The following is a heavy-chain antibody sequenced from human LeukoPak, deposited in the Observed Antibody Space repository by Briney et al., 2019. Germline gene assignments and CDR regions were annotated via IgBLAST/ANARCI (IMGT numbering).Heavy chain of an antibody. Sequence: GGSLRLSCAASGFTFSSYAMSWVRQAPGKGLEWVSAISGSGGSTYYADSVKGRFTISRDNAKNSLYLQMNSLRAEDTAVYYCARENYYDSSGYYYDIFDYWGQGTLVTVSS. CDR1: GFTFSSYA. V-gene: IGHV3-23*01. D-gene: IGHD3-22*01. J-gene: IGHJ4*02. CDR3: ARENYYDSSGYYYDIFDY. CDR2: ISGSGGST.